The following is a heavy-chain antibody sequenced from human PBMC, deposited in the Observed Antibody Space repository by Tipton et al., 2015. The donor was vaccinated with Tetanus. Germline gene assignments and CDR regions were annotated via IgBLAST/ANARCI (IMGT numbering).Heavy chain of an antibody. D-gene: IGHD3-10*01. CDR1: GYIFGNYW. J-gene: IGHJ6*02. V-gene: IGHV5-51*01. CDR3: ARHGFGVLGEAPYGMEA. Sequence: VQLVQSGPEVKKRGESLKISCKGSGYIFGNYWIGWVRQMPGKGLEWMGIVSPGDSETRYSPSFQGRGTISADKSISTAFLQWSSLKAADTAMYYCARHGFGVLGEAPYGMEAGGQGTTVTVSS. CDR2: VSPGDSET.